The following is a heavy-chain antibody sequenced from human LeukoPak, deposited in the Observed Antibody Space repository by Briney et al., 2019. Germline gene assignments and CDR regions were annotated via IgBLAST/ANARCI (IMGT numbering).Heavy chain of an antibody. J-gene: IGHJ3*02. CDR1: GFTFSSHW. Sequence: GGPLRLSCAASGFTFSSHWMHWVRQAPGKGLVWVSRINSDGSSISYADSVKGRFTISRDNAKNTLYLQMNSLRAEDTAVYYCHLFGDDAFDIWGQGTMVTVSS. D-gene: IGHD3-10*01. V-gene: IGHV3-74*01. CDR2: INSDGSSI. CDR3: HLFGDDAFDI.